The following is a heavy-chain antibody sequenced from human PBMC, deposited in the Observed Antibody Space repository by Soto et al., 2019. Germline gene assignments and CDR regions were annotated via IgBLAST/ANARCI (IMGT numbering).Heavy chain of an antibody. CDR2: VWHDGKTK. Sequence: QVQLVESGGGVVQPERSLRLSCAASGFTFSNYGMHWVRQAPGKGLEWVAVVWHDGKTKYYADSVEGRFTISRDNSRNTLFLQMNSLRAEDTAVYHCARDRGSVDPIDYWGQGTLVTVSS. CDR1: GFTFSNYG. V-gene: IGHV3-33*01. J-gene: IGHJ4*02. D-gene: IGHD3-10*01. CDR3: ARDRGSVDPIDY.